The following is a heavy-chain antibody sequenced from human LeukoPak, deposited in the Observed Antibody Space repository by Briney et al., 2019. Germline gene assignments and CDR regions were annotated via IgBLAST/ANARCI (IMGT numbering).Heavy chain of an antibody. CDR1: GFIVSIYY. Sequence: GGSLRLSCAASGFIVSIYYMNWVRQAPGKGLECVSVIYNGGATYYADSVKGRFTISRDNSKSTLYLQMNSLRAEDTAVYFCAREYGSGTFDWGQGTLVTVSS. V-gene: IGHV3-53*01. J-gene: IGHJ4*02. CDR2: IYNGGAT. CDR3: AREYGSGTFD. D-gene: IGHD2-2*01.